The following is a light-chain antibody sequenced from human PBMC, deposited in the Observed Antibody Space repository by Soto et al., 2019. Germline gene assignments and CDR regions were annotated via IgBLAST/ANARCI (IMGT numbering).Light chain of an antibody. CDR3: AAWDDSLNGLV. Sequence: QPVLTQPPSASGTPGQRVTISCSGSSSNIGSNTVNWYQQLPGTAPKLLIYRNNQRPSGVPDRFSGSKSGTSASLAISGLQSEDEADYHCAAWDDSLNGLVFGGGTKLTVL. V-gene: IGLV1-44*01. CDR2: RNN. CDR1: SSNIGSNT. J-gene: IGLJ2*01.